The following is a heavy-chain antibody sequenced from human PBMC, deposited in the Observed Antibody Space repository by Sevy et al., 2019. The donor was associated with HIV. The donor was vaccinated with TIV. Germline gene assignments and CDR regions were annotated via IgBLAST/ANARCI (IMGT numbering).Heavy chain of an antibody. CDR2: ISSSSSTI. V-gene: IGHV3-48*02. CDR3: ARDNGYGDYFDASDI. Sequence: GGSLRLSCAASGFTFSSYSMNWVRQAPGKGLEWVSYISSSSSTIYYADSVKGRFTISRDNAKNSLHLQLNSLRDEDTAVYYCARDNGYGDYFDASDIWGQGTMVTVSS. CDR1: GFTFSSYS. D-gene: IGHD4-17*01. J-gene: IGHJ3*02.